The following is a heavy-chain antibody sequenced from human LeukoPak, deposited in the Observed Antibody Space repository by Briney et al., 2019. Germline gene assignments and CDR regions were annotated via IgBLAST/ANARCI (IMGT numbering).Heavy chain of an antibody. Sequence: GRSLRLSCAASGFTLSSYAMHWVRQAPGKGLEWVAVISYDGSNKYYADSVKGRFTISRDNSKNTLYLQMNSLRAEDTAVYYCARAPSGYWAYFDYWGQGTLVTVSS. J-gene: IGHJ4*02. CDR2: ISYDGSNK. D-gene: IGHD3-22*01. CDR1: GFTLSSYA. V-gene: IGHV3-30*04. CDR3: ARAPSGYWAYFDY.